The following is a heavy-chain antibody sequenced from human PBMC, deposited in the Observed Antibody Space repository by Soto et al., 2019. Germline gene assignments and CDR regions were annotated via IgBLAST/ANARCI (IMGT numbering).Heavy chain of an antibody. Sequence: SETLSLTCTVSGGSISSSSYYWGWIRQPPGKGLEWIGSIYYSGSTYYNPSLKGRVTISVDTSKNQFSLKLSSVTAADTAVYYCARILRGTFDYWGQGTLVTVSS. CDR3: ARILRGTFDY. J-gene: IGHJ4*02. CDR1: GGSISSSSYY. CDR2: IYYSGST. D-gene: IGHD1-26*01. V-gene: IGHV4-39*01.